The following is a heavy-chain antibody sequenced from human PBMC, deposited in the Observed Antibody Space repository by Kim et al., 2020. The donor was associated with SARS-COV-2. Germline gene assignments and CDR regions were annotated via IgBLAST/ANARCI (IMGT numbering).Heavy chain of an antibody. CDR2: IYYSGST. Sequence: SETLSLTCTVSGGSVSSGSYYWSWIRQPPGKGLEWIGYIYYSGSTNYNPSLKSRVTISVDTSKNQFSLKLSSVTAADTAVYYCARVGSGYDYDRTAWFDPWGQGTLVTVSS. CDR1: GGSVSSGSYY. V-gene: IGHV4-61*01. CDR3: ARVGSGYDYDRTAWFDP. J-gene: IGHJ5*02. D-gene: IGHD5-12*01.